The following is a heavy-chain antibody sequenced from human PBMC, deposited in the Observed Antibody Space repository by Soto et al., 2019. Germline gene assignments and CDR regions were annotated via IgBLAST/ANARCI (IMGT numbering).Heavy chain of an antibody. D-gene: IGHD5-18*01. V-gene: IGHV3-66*01. Sequence: GGSLRLSCAASGFTVSSNYMSWVRQAPGKGLEWVSVIYSGGNTFYTDSVKGRFTISRDNSKNTLYLQMNSLRAEDTAVYYCATTGRYSYGYYFDYWGQGTLVTVSS. CDR1: GFTVSSNY. CDR3: ATTGRYSYGYYFDY. CDR2: IYSGGNT. J-gene: IGHJ4*02.